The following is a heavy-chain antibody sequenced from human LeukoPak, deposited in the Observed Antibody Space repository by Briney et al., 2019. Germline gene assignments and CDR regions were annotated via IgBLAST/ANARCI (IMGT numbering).Heavy chain of an antibody. V-gene: IGHV1-69*13. CDR3: ARDFRALRYFDRTQKYYFDY. J-gene: IGHJ4*02. CDR2: IIPIFGTA. CDR1: GGTFSSYA. Sequence: SVKVSCKASGGTFSSYAISWVRQAPGQGLEWMGGIIPIFGTANYAQKFQGRVTITADESTSTAYMELSSLRSDDTAVYYCARDFRALRYFDRTQKYYFDYWGQGTLVTVSS. D-gene: IGHD3-9*01.